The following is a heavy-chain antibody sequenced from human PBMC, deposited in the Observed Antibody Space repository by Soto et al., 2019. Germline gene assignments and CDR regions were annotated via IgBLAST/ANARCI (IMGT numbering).Heavy chain of an antibody. CDR1: GYTFANYG. CDR2: ISAYNGET. Sequence: VQLVQSGAEVKTPGASVKVSCETSGYTFANYGLTWVRQAPTQGFEWIGWISAYNGETNYAQKFQGRVTLTTDTSTSTAYMELRSLRSDDTGVYYCARLVVTSPDSGGQGTLVTVSS. V-gene: IGHV1-18*01. D-gene: IGHD2-15*01. CDR3: ARLVVTSPDS. J-gene: IGHJ4*02.